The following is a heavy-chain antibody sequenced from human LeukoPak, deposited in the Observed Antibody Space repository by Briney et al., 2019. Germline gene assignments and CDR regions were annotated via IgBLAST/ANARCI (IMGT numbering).Heavy chain of an antibody. J-gene: IGHJ6*02. CDR3: AREGLKEATTSDYYYYGMDV. CDR1: GYTFTSYG. D-gene: IGHD1-7*01. CDR2: ISAYNGNT. V-gene: IGHV1-18*01. Sequence: ASVKVSCKASGYTFTSYGISWVRQAPGQGLEWMGWISAYNGNTNYAQKLQGRVTMTTDTSTSTAYMELRSLRSEDTAVYYCAREGLKEATTSDYYYYGMDVWGQGTTVTVSS.